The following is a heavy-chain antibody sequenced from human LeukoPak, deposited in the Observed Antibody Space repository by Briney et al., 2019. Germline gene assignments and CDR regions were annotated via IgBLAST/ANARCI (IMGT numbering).Heavy chain of an antibody. CDR3: ASKGAYDSRGFEYFHH. CDR2: IYHSGSS. V-gene: IGHV4-4*02. D-gene: IGHD3-22*01. Sequence: SGTLSLTCAVSGGSIGSSNWWSWVRQPPGKGLEWIGEIYHSGSSNYNPSLKSRVTISVDKSKNQFSLKLSSVTAADTAVYYCASKGAYDSRGFEYFHHWGQGTLVTVSS. J-gene: IGHJ1*01. CDR1: GGSIGSSNW.